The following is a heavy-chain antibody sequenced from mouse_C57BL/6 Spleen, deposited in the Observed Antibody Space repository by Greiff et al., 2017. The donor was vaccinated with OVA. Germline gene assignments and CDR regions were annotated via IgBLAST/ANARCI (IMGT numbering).Heavy chain of an antibody. CDR1: GYTFTSYW. Sequence: QVQLQQPGAELVMPGASVKLSCKASGYTFTSYWMHWVKQRPGQGLEWIGELDPSDSYTNYNQKFKGKSTLTVDKSSSTAYMQLSSLTSEDSAVYYCARITGRDPYFDYWGQGTTLTVSS. V-gene: IGHV1-69*01. D-gene: IGHD4-1*01. J-gene: IGHJ2*01. CDR2: LDPSDSYT. CDR3: ARITGRDPYFDY.